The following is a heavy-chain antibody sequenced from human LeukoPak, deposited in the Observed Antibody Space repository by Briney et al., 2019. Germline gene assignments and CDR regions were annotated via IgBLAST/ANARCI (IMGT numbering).Heavy chain of an antibody. D-gene: IGHD4-17*01. CDR3: ARDMDDYGDYGPI. J-gene: IGHJ4*02. CDR1: GGSISSYY. V-gene: IGHV4-59*01. CDR2: IYYSGST. Sequence: PSETLSLTCTVSGGSISSYYWSWIRQPPGKGLEWIGYIYYSGSTNYNPSLKSRVTISVDTSKNQFSLKLSSVTAADTAVYYCARDMDDYGDYGPIWGQGTLVTVSS.